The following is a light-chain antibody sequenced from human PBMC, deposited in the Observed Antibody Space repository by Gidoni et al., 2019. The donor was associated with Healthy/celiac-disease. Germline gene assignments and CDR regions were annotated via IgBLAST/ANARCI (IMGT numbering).Light chain of an antibody. V-gene: IGKV3-11*01. CDR3: QQRSNWPPWT. Sequence: EIVLTQSPATLSLSPGARATLSCRASQSVSSYLAWYQQKPGQAPRLLIYDAANRATAIPARFSGSGSGTDFTLTISSLEPEDFAVYYCQQRSNWPPWTFGQGTKVEIK. CDR2: DAA. J-gene: IGKJ1*01. CDR1: QSVSSY.